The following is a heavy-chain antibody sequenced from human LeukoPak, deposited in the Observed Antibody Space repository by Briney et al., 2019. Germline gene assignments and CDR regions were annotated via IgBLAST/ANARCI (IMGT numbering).Heavy chain of an antibody. J-gene: IGHJ3*02. CDR3: ARAAITMIVPSWAFDI. Sequence: SVKVSCKASGGTFSSYAIGWVRQAPGQGLERMGGIIPIFGTANYAQKFQGRVTITADESTSTAYMELSSLRSEDTAVYYCARAAITMIVPSWAFDIWGQGTMVTVSS. V-gene: IGHV1-69*13. D-gene: IGHD3-22*01. CDR2: IIPIFGTA. CDR1: GGTFSSYA.